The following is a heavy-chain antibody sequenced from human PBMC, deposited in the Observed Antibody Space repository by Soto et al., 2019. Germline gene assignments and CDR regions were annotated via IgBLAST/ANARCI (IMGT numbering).Heavy chain of an antibody. D-gene: IGHD4-17*01. CDR1: GGSLTSYY. Sequence: PSETLSLTCTVFGGSLTSYYWRWIRQPPGKGLEWIGFIFYNGLTTYNPSLRSRVTISHDTYKSKFSLRLTSVTAADTAVDSCARKGTVNSRWFDPWGQGTQVTVSS. V-gene: IGHV4-59*01. J-gene: IGHJ5*02. CDR3: ARKGTVNSRWFDP. CDR2: IFYNGLT.